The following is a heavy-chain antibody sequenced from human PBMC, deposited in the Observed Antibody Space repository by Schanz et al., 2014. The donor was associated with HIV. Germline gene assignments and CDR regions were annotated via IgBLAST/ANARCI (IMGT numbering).Heavy chain of an antibody. V-gene: IGHV3-30*03. CDR1: GFTFSTYG. CDR2: ISYDGSNK. CDR3: ARVANWDYYGMDV. J-gene: IGHJ6*02. D-gene: IGHD3-16*01. Sequence: QVQLVESGGGVVQPGRCLRLSCAASGFTFSTYGMHWVRQGPGKGLEWVAFISYDGSNKYYADSVKGRFTISRDNSKNTLFLQMNSLRGEDTAVYYCARVANWDYYGMDVWGRGTTVTVSS.